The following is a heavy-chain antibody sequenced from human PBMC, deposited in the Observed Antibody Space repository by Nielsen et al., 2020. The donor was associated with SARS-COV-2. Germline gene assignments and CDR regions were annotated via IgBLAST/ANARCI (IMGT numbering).Heavy chain of an antibody. V-gene: IGHV3-30-3*01. CDR3: ARGKGFLHAFDI. CDR2: ISYDGSNK. D-gene: IGHD2/OR15-2a*01. J-gene: IGHJ3*02. Sequence: GESLKISCAASVFTFSSYAMHWVRQAPGKGLEWVAVISYDGSNKYYADSVKGRFTISRDNSKNTLYQQMNSLRAEDTAVYYCARGKGFLHAFDIWGQGTMVTVSS. CDR1: VFTFSSYA.